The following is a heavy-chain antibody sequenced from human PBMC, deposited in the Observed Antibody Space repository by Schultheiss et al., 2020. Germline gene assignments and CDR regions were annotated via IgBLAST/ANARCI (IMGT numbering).Heavy chain of an antibody. CDR1: GGSISSYY. Sequence: SETLSLTCTVSGGSISSYYWSWIRQPPGKGLEWIGYIYYSGSTNYNPSLKSRVTISVDTSKNQFSLKLSSVTAADTAVYYCARYNAVAGTYYFDYWGQGTLVTVSS. CDR2: IYYSGST. V-gene: IGHV4-59*12. D-gene: IGHD6-19*01. J-gene: IGHJ4*02. CDR3: ARYNAVAGTYYFDY.